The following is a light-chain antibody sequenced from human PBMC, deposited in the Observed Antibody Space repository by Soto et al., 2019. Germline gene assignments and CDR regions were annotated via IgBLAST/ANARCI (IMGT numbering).Light chain of an antibody. CDR3: QQYNNWPPYT. V-gene: IGKV3-15*01. CDR1: QSVSSK. Sequence: EIVMTQSPATLSVSPGERATLSCRASQSVSSKLAWYQQKPGQAPRLLIYGASTMATGIPARFSGSGSGTEFTLTISSLQSEDFAVYYRQQYNNWPPYTFGQGTKLEIK. CDR2: GAS. J-gene: IGKJ2*01.